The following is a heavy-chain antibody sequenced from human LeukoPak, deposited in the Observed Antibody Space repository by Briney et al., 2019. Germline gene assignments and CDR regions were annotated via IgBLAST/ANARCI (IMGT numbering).Heavy chain of an antibody. CDR3: ARDFNRRDLYGDPIG. CDR1: GFTFSSYA. CDR2: IKQEGTEK. J-gene: IGHJ4*02. D-gene: IGHD4-17*01. V-gene: IGHV3-7*01. Sequence: GGSLRLSCAASGFTFSSYAMHWVRQAPGKGLEWVANIKQEGTEKHYVDSVKGRFTISRDNARNSLYLQMNSLRAEDTAVYYCARDFNRRDLYGDPIGWGQGTLVTVSS.